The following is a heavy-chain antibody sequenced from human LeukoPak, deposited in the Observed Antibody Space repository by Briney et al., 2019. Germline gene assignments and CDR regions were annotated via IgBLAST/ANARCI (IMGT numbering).Heavy chain of an antibody. CDR1: GGSISSYY. J-gene: IGHJ3*02. V-gene: IGHV4-59*01. CDR2: IYYSGST. D-gene: IGHD4-23*01. CDR3: ARNPMTTVVADAFDI. Sequence: PSETLSLTCTVSGGSISSYYWSWIRQPPGKGLEWIGYIYYSGSTNYNPSLKSRVTISVDTSKNQFSLKLSSVTAADTAVYYCARNPMTTVVADAFDIWGQGTMVTVSS.